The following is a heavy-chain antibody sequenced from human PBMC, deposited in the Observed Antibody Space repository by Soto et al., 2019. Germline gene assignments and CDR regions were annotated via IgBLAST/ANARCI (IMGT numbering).Heavy chain of an antibody. Sequence: PGGSLRLSCAASGFTFSSYAMHWVRQAPGKGLEWVAVISYDGSNKYYADSVKGRFTISRDNSKNTLYLQMNSLRAEDTAVYYCARDAGYSRTFDYWGQGTLVTVS. CDR2: ISYDGSNK. V-gene: IGHV3-30-3*01. D-gene: IGHD3-22*01. CDR3: ARDAGYSRTFDY. CDR1: GFTFSSYA. J-gene: IGHJ4*02.